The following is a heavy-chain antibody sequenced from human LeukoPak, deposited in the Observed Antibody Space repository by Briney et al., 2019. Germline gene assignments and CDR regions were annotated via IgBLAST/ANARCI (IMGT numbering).Heavy chain of an antibody. J-gene: IGHJ2*01. CDR2: IYYSGST. V-gene: IGHV4-31*03. CDR1: GGPISSGGYY. Sequence: SETLSLTCTVSGGPISSGGYYWSWIRQHPGKGLEWIGYIYYSGSTYYNPSLKSRVTISVDTSKNQFSLKLSSVTAADTAVYYCARAGPSYYDILTGYPKLYFDLWGRGTLVTVSS. D-gene: IGHD3-9*01. CDR3: ARAGPSYYDILTGYPKLYFDL.